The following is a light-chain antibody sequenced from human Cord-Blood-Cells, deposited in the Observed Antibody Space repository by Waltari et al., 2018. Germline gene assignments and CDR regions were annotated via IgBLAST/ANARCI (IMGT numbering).Light chain of an antibody. V-gene: IGKV2-28*01. CDR1: QSLLHSNGYNY. J-gene: IGKJ2*01. CDR3: MQALQTPYT. Sequence: DIVMTQSPLSLPVTPGEPASIPCRSSQSLLHSNGYNYLDWYLQKPGQSPQLLIYLGSNRVSGVPDRFSGSGSGTEFTLKISRVEAEDVGVYYCMQALQTPYTFGQGTKLEIK. CDR2: LGS.